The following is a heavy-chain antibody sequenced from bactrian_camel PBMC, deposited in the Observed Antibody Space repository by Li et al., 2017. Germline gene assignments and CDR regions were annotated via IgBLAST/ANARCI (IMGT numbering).Heavy chain of an antibody. J-gene: IGHJ4*01. CDR1: PYTLDNSD. CDR3: ATGPRLVWEYNY. V-gene: IGHV3S61*01. D-gene: IGHD4*01. CDR2: TIDRDGNT. Sequence: HVQLVESGGGSVQAGGSLTLSCTVPPYTLDNSDVGWYRQAPGKAREGVATIDRDGNTRYADFVQGRFTISRDDLKDTVYLQMNSLEPEDTAQYYCATGPRLVWEYNYWGQGTQVTVS.